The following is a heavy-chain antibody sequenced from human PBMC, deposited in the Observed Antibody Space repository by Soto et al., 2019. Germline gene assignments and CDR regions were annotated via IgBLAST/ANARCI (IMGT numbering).Heavy chain of an antibody. CDR1: GFTLRNNG. CDR2: ISYDGNNK. D-gene: IGHD3-22*01. J-gene: IGHJ6*02. CDR3: AKGGSGNYLTYYYYYGMDV. Sequence: GGSLRLSCEASGFTLRNNGMHWVRQVPGKGLEWVAVISYDGNNKYYADSVKGRFTISRDNSKNTVYLQMNNLRAEDTAMYYCAKGGSGNYLTYYYYYGMDVWGQGTTVTVSS. V-gene: IGHV3-30*18.